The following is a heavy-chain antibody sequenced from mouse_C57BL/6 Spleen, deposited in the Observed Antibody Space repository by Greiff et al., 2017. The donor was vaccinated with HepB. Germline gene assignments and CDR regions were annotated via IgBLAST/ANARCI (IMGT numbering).Heavy chain of an antibody. Sequence: QVQLKQSGAELVRPGASVKLSCKASGYTFTDYYINWVKQRPGQGLEWIARIYPGSGNTYYNEKFKGKATLTAEKSSSTAYMQLSSLTSEDSAVYFCARGGLYYGNYDYWGQGTTLTVSS. CDR3: ARGGLYYGNYDY. CDR1: GYTFTDYY. D-gene: IGHD2-1*01. J-gene: IGHJ2*01. CDR2: IYPGSGNT. V-gene: IGHV1-76*01.